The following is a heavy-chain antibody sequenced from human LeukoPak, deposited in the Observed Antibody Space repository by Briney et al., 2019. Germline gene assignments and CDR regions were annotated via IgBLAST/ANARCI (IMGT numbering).Heavy chain of an antibody. D-gene: IGHD4-17*01. Sequence: PGGSLRLSCAASGFTFSSYGMHWVRQAPGKGLEWVAVISYDGSNKYYADSVKGRFTISRDNSKNTLYLQMNSLRAEDTAVYYCAKDEVLHSTVMTIDYWGQGTLVTVSS. V-gene: IGHV3-30*18. CDR1: GFTFSSYG. CDR3: AKDEVLHSTVMTIDY. J-gene: IGHJ4*02. CDR2: ISYDGSNK.